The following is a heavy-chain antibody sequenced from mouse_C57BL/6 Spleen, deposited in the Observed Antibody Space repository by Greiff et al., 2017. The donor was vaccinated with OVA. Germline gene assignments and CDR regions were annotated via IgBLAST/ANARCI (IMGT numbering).Heavy chain of an antibody. D-gene: IGHD2-1*01. V-gene: IGHV5-12*01. CDR1: GFTFSDYY. Sequence: EVQLVESGGGLVQPGGSLKLSCAASGFTFSDYYMYWVRQTPEKRLEWVAYISNGGGSTYYPDTVKGRFTISRDNAKNTLYLQMSRLKSEDTAMYYCATYGNYGYFDYWGQGTTLTVSS. CDR3: ATYGNYGYFDY. J-gene: IGHJ2*01. CDR2: ISNGGGST.